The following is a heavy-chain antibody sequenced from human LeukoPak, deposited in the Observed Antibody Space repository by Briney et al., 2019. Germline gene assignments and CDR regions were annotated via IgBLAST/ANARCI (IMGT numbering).Heavy chain of an antibody. J-gene: IGHJ3*02. CDR3: SRDTADDAFDI. CDR2: IWYDGSNK. CDR1: GFTFSSYG. Sequence: GGSLRLSCAASGFTFSSYGMHWVRQAPGKGLEWVAVIWYDGSNKYYADSVKGRFTISRDNAKNTLYLQMNSLRAEDTAVYYCSRDTADDAFDIWGQGTMVTVCS. V-gene: IGHV3-33*01.